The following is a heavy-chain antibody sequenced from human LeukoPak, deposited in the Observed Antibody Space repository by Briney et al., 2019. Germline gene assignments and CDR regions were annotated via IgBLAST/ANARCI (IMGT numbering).Heavy chain of an antibody. CDR3: ARESLRQQWLVRREEYYYMDV. Sequence: GGSLRLSCAASGFTFSSYSMNWVRQAPGKGLEWVSYISSSSSTIYYADSVKGRFALSRDNAKNSLYLQMNSLRAEDTAVYYCARESLRQQWLVRREEYYYMDVWGKGTTVTISS. CDR2: ISSSSSTI. J-gene: IGHJ6*03. V-gene: IGHV3-48*01. D-gene: IGHD6-19*01. CDR1: GFTFSSYS.